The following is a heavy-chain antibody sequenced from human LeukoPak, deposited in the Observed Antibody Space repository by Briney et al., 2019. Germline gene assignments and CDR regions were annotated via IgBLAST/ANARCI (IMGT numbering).Heavy chain of an antibody. CDR2: INHSGST. V-gene: IGHV4-34*01. J-gene: IGHJ6*02. Sequence: SETLSLTCAVYGGSFSGYYWSWIRRPPGKGLEWIGEINHSGSTNYNPSLKSRVTISVDTSKNQFSLKLSSVTAADTAVYYCARAPYYYYGMDVWGQGTTVTVSS. CDR1: GGSFSGYY. CDR3: ARAPYYYYGMDV.